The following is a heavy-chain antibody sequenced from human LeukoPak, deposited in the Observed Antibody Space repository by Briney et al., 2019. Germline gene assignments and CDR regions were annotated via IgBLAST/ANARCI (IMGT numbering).Heavy chain of an antibody. CDR3: ARDGPLGVRGVIISPNYYYYYYMDV. CDR1: GFTFSSYS. Sequence: GGSLRLSCAASGFTFSSYSMNWVRQAPGKGLEWVSYISSSSSTIYYADPVKGRFTTSRDNAKNSLYLQMNSLRAEDTAVYYCARDGPLGVRGVIISPNYYYYYYMDVWGKGTTVTVSS. V-gene: IGHV3-48*04. CDR2: ISSSSSTI. D-gene: IGHD3-10*01. J-gene: IGHJ6*03.